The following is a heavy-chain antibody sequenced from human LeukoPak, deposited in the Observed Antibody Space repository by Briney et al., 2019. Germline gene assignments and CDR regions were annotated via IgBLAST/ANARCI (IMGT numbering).Heavy chain of an antibody. CDR1: GGTFSSYA. CDR2: IIPIFGTA. V-gene: IGHV1-69*13. Sequence: ASVKASCKASGGTFSSYAISWVRQAPGQGLEWMGGIIPIFGTANYAQKFQGRVTITADESTSTAYMELSSLRSEDTAVYYCAGRKRGQLDYWGQGTLVTVSS. CDR3: AGRKRGQLDY. D-gene: IGHD1-1*01. J-gene: IGHJ4*02.